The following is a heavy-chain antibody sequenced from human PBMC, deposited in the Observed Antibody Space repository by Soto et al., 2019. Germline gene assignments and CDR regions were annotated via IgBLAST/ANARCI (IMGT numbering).Heavy chain of an antibody. CDR1: GYTFTSYD. D-gene: IGHD1-1*01. Sequence: QVQLVQSGAEVKKPGASVKVSCKASGYTFTSYDINWVRQATGQGLEWMGWMNPNSGNTGYSQKFRGRVTMTRNTSISTAYMELSSLRSEDTAVYYCARERTGTTSMDVWGQGTTVTVSS. J-gene: IGHJ6*02. CDR2: MNPNSGNT. V-gene: IGHV1-8*01. CDR3: ARERTGTTSMDV.